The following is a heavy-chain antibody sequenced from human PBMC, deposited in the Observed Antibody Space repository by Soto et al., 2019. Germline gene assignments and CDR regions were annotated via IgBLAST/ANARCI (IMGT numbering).Heavy chain of an antibody. V-gene: IGHV1-69*01. Sequence: QVQLVQSGAEVKKPGSSVKVSCKASGGTFSSYAISWVRQAPGQGLEWMGGIIPIFGTANYAQKFQGRVTITAVEAKSNAYLELSRLRCEDRAVYYGARGGGYRIGWYGGWYFDLWGRGTLVTGSS. J-gene: IGHJ2*01. CDR2: IIPIFGTA. CDR1: GGTFSSYA. CDR3: ARGGGYRIGWYGGWYFDL. D-gene: IGHD6-19*01.